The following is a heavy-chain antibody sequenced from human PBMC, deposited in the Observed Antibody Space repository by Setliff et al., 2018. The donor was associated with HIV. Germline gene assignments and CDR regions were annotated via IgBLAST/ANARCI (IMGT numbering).Heavy chain of an antibody. Sequence: LTCSVSGDSISSSSYYWGWIRQPPGKGLEWIGSIYYSGSTYYNPSLNSRVTISVDASKNQFSLKLSSVTAADTAVYYCASLPPLYDSSGYYFDYWGQGTLVTVPQ. J-gene: IGHJ4*02. CDR1: GDSISSSSYY. D-gene: IGHD3-22*01. CDR3: ASLPPLYDSSGYYFDY. V-gene: IGHV4-39*01. CDR2: IYYSGST.